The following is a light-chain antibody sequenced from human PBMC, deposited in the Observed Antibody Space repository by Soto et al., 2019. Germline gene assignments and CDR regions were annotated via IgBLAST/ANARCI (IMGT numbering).Light chain of an antibody. J-gene: IGLJ2*01. Sequence: QSALTQPASVSGSPGQSITISCTGTRSDVENYNLVSWYQQHPGKAPRLLIYEGNKRPSGASTRFSASKSGNTASLTISGLRAEDEADYYCCSYASTKNILFGGGTKVTVL. CDR2: EGN. CDR3: CSYASTKNIL. CDR1: RSDVENYNL. V-gene: IGLV2-23*01.